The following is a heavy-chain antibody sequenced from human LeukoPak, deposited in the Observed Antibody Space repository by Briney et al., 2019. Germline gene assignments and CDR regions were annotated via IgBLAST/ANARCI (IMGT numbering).Heavy chain of an antibody. CDR1: GYTFTSYG. CDR3: ARAYCSSTSCYIADY. CDR2: ISAYNGNT. Sequence: GASVKVSCKASGYTFTSYGISWVRQAPGQGLEWMGWISAYNGNTNYAQKLQGRVTMTTGTSTSTAYMELRSLRSDDTAVYYCARAYCSSTSCYIADYWGQGTLVTVSS. V-gene: IGHV1-18*01. D-gene: IGHD2-2*02. J-gene: IGHJ4*02.